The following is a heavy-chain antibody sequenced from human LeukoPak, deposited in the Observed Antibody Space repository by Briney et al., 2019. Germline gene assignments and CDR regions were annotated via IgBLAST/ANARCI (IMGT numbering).Heavy chain of an antibody. D-gene: IGHD7-27*01. Sequence: PSETLSLTCAVYGGSFSTYYWSWIRQSPGKGLEWIAEINHRGDTNYNPSVKSRVTISVDTSKNQFSLKVRSLPAADTAVYYCARGPTISETGYFDYWGQGTLVTVSS. CDR3: ARGPTISETGYFDY. J-gene: IGHJ4*02. V-gene: IGHV4-34*01. CDR2: INHRGDT. CDR1: GGSFSTYY.